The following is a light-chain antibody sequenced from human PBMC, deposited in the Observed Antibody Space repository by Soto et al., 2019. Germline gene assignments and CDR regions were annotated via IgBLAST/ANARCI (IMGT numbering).Light chain of an antibody. CDR3: CSYAGNFIYV. CDR2: DVI. CDR1: SSDVGGYKY. J-gene: IGLJ1*01. Sequence: QSALTQPRSVSGSPGQSVTISCTGTSSDVGGYKYVSWYQQHPGKAPKLLIYDVIKRPSGVPDRFSGSKSGSTASLTISGLQAEDEADYCCCSYAGNFIYVFGAGTKVTVL. V-gene: IGLV2-11*01.